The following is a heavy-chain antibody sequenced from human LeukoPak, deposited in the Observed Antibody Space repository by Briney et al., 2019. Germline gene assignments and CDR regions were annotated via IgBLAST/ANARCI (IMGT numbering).Heavy chain of an antibody. CDR1: GYTFTDYY. V-gene: IGHV1-2*02. CDR2: INPKSGGA. D-gene: IGHD3-10*01. J-gene: IGHJ4*02. Sequence: ASVKVSCKASGYTFTDYYIHWVRQAPGQGLEWMGWINPKSGGANSAQRFQGRVTMTRDTSVSTTYMELSRLRSDDTAVYYCARGSSPHVWFEELTFTDWGQGTLVTVSS. CDR3: ARGSSPHVWFEELTFTD.